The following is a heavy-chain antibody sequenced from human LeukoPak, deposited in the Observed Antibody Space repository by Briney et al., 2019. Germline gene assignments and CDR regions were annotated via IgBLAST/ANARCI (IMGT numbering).Heavy chain of an antibody. D-gene: IGHD2-15*01. CDR3: ARGNGIVGYCSS. J-gene: IGHJ5*02. CDR1: GGSISSGGYY. V-gene: IGHV4-31*03. Sequence: SETLSLTCTVSGGSISSGGYYWSWIRQHPGKGLEWIGYIYYSGSTYYNPSLRSRVTISVDTSKNQFSLKLSSVTAADTAVYYYARGNGIVGYCSSWGQGTLVTVSS. CDR2: IYYSGST.